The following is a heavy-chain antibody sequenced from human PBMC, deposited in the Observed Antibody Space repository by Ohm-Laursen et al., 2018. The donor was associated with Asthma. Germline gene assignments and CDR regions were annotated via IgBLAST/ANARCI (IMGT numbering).Heavy chain of an antibody. D-gene: IGHD3-22*01. CDR2: IYYSGIT. CDR3: ARGSFYYESTGYYFFDH. J-gene: IGHJ4*02. Sequence: SQTLSLTCSVSGDSLSSGNNYWSWIRQHPGKGLEWIGYIYYSGITYSNPSLRSRVTISVDTSKNQFSLKLTSVTAADTAVYYCARGSFYYESTGYYFFDHWGQGALVTVSS. V-gene: IGHV4-31*03. CDR1: GDSLSSGNNY.